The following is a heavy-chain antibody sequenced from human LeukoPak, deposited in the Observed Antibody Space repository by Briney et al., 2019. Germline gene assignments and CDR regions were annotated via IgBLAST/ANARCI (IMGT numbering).Heavy chain of an antibody. CDR2: IRSDGSEK. CDR3: AKNREPSGDYAGAFDF. D-gene: IGHD4-17*01. CDR1: GFSFSSYG. V-gene: IGHV3-30*02. Sequence: GGSQRLSCAASGFSFSSYGMHWVRQAPGKGLEWVAFIRSDGSEKHYADSVKGRFTISRDNSENTLFLQMNSLRAGDTAVYYCAKNREPSGDYAGAFDFWGQGTLVTVSS. J-gene: IGHJ4*02.